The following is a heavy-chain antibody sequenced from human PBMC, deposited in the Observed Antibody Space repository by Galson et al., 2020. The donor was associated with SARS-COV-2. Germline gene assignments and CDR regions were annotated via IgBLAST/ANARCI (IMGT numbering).Heavy chain of an antibody. CDR1: GYTFTGYH. V-gene: IGHV1-2*02. J-gene: IGHJ4*02. CDR3: ARAEVDDYGSGRYYLVDY. CDR2: INPSSGGT. Sequence: ASVKVSCTASGYTFTGYHIQWVRQAPGQGLEWMGGINPSSGGTTFAQRFQGRVTVTTDTSISAAYMELSSLTSDDTAIYYCARAEVDDYGSGRYYLVDYWGQGTLVTVSS. D-gene: IGHD3-10*01.